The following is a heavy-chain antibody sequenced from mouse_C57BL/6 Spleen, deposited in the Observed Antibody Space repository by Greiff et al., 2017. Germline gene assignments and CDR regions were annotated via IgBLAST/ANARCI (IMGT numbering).Heavy chain of an antibody. V-gene: IGHV3-6*01. CDR2: ISYDGSN. J-gene: IGHJ4*01. Sequence: EVKLMESGPGLVKPSQSLSLTCSVTGYSITSGYYWNWIRQFPGNKLEWMGYISYDGSNNYNPSLKNRISITRDTSKNQFFLKLNSVTTEDTATYYCARPYYSNLYYAMDYWGQGTSVTVSS. CDR3: ARPYYSNLYYAMDY. CDR1: GYSITSGYY. D-gene: IGHD2-5*01.